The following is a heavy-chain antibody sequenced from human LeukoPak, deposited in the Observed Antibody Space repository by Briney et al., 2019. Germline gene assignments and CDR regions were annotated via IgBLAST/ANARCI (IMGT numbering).Heavy chain of an antibody. D-gene: IGHD3-10*01. Sequence: GGSLRLSCAASGFTFSSYAMSWVRQAPGKGLEWVSVISGSGGSTYYADSVKGRFTISRDNSKNTLYLQMNSLRAEDTAVYYCAKDEGSYYNTYYFGYWGQGTLVTVSS. CDR3: AKDEGSYYNTYYFGY. V-gene: IGHV3-23*01. CDR2: ISGSGGST. CDR1: GFTFSSYA. J-gene: IGHJ4*02.